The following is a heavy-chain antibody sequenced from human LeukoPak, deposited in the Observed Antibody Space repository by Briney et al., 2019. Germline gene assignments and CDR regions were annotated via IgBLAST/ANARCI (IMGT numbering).Heavy chain of an antibody. Sequence: SETLSLTCTVSGGSISSYYWSWIRQPPGKGLEWIGYIYYNGSTNYNPSLKNRVTISLDTSKNQFSLKLSSVTAADTAVYYCARVITDQLDAFDIWGQGTMVTVSS. CDR2: IYYNGST. CDR3: ARVITDQLDAFDI. D-gene: IGHD1-14*01. V-gene: IGHV4-59*01. CDR1: GGSISSYY. J-gene: IGHJ3*02.